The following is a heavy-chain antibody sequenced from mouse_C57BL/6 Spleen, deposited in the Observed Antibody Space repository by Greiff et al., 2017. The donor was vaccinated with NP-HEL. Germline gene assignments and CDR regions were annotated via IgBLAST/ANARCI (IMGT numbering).Heavy chain of an antibody. D-gene: IGHD1-1*01. V-gene: IGHV1-9*01. CDR1: GYTFTGYW. J-gene: IGHJ3*01. CDR3: ASGTTVVDPFAY. CDR2: ILPGSGST. Sequence: VQLQQSGAELMKPGASVKLSCKATGYTFTGYWIEWVKQRPGHGLEWIGEILPGSGSTNYNEKFKGKATFTADTSSNTAYMQLSSLTTEDSAIDYCASGTTVVDPFAYWGQGTLVTVSA.